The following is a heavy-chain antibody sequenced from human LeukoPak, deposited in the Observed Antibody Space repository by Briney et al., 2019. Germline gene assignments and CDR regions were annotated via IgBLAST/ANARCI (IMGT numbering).Heavy chain of an antibody. CDR2: ISYDGSNK. D-gene: IGHD3-10*01. Sequence: PGGSLTLSCAASGFSFSSYAMHWVRQAPGKGLEWVAVISYDGSNKYHADSVKGRCTISRDNSKNTLYLQMNSLRAEDTAVYYCARDSLGDPTYCFDYWGQGTLVTVSS. CDR3: ARDSLGDPTYCFDY. CDR1: GFSFSSYA. J-gene: IGHJ4*02. V-gene: IGHV3-30*04.